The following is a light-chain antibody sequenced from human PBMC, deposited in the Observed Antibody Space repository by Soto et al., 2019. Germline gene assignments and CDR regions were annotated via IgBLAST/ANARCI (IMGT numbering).Light chain of an antibody. CDR1: QSVSSSY. CDR2: GAS. Sequence: IGLTQSPCTLSLSPGERATLSCRASQSVSSSYLAWYQQKPGQAPRLLIYGASSRATGIPDRFSGSGSGTDFTLTISRLEPEDFAVYYCQQYGSSRTFGQGTKVDIK. V-gene: IGKV3-20*01. CDR3: QQYGSSRT. J-gene: IGKJ1*01.